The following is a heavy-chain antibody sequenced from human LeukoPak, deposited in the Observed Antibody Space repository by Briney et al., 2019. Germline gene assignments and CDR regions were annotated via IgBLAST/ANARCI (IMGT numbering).Heavy chain of an antibody. D-gene: IGHD5-18*01. CDR2: IIPIFGTA. Sequence: SVKVSCKASGYTFTNYAISWVRQAPGQGLEWMGGIIPIFGTANYAQKFQGRVTITADESTSTAYMELSSLRSEDTAVYYCARARDWAGYSYGFYYWGQGTLVTVSS. V-gene: IGHV1-69*13. CDR3: ARARDWAGYSYGFYY. J-gene: IGHJ4*02. CDR1: GYTFTNYA.